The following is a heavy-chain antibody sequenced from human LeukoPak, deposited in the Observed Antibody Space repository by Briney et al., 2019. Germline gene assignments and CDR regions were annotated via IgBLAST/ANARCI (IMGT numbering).Heavy chain of an antibody. Sequence: PSETLSLTCAVYGGSFSGYYWSWIRQPPGKGLEWIGEINHSGSTNYNPSLKSRVTISVDTSKNQFSLKLSSVTAADTAVYYCARAPTLYCSGGSYYFDYWGQGTLVTVSS. V-gene: IGHV4-34*01. J-gene: IGHJ4*02. CDR3: ARAPTLYCSGGSYYFDY. CDR1: GGSFSGYY. D-gene: IGHD2-15*01. CDR2: INHSGST.